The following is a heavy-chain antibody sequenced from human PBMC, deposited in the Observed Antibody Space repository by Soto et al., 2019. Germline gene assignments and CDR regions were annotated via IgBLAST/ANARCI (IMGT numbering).Heavy chain of an antibody. CDR1: GGSISSSSYY. V-gene: IGHV4-39*01. CDR2: IYYSGST. Sequence: QLQLQESGPGLVKPSETLSLTCTVSGGSISSSSYYWGWIRQPPGKGLEWIGSIYYSGSTYYNPSLKSRVTISVDTSKNQFSLKLSSVTAADTAVYYCASRSSGWYGPDAFDIWGQGTMVTVSS. J-gene: IGHJ3*02. D-gene: IGHD6-19*01. CDR3: ASRSSGWYGPDAFDI.